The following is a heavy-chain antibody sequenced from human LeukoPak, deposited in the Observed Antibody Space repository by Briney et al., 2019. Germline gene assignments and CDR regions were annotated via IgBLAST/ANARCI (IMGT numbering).Heavy chain of an antibody. J-gene: IGHJ6*02. Sequence: SETLSLTCTVSGGSISSYYWSWIRQPPGKGLEWIGYIYYSGSTNYNPSLKSRVTISVDTSKNQFSLKLSSVTAADTAVYYCAREIGPYSSSSVYYYGMDVWGQGTTVTVSS. CDR1: GGSISSYY. D-gene: IGHD6-6*01. CDR2: IYYSGST. V-gene: IGHV4-59*01. CDR3: AREIGPYSSSSVYYYGMDV.